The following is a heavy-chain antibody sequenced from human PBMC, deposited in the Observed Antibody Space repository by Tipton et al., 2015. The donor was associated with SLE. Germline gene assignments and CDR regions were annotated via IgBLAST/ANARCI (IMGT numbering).Heavy chain of an antibody. Sequence: TLSLTCTVSGGSISSRYWSWIRQPPGKGLEWIGYIFYSGTTYYNPSLKSRVTMSVDTSKNQFSLKLSSVTAADTAVYYCARVASYDGSGYYLDWFDPWGQGTLVTVSS. V-gene: IGHV4-30-4*01. D-gene: IGHD3-22*01. CDR2: IFYSGTT. J-gene: IGHJ5*02. CDR3: ARVASYDGSGYYLDWFDP. CDR1: GGSISSRY.